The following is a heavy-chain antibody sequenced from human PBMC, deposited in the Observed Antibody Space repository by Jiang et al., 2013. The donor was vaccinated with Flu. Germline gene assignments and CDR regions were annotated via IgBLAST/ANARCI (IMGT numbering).Heavy chain of an antibody. CDR2: IYDSGNT. J-gene: IGHJ4*02. CDR1: GGSISGYR. D-gene: IGHD1-26*01. CDR3: ARRGSYQRGYFDY. V-gene: IGHV4-59*08. Sequence: SGLVKPSETLSLICTVSGGSISGYRWTWVRQSPEKGLEWIGYIYDSGNTEYNPSLRSRITMSVDTSRNQFSLKVNSVTAADTAVYYCARRGSYQRGYFDYWGQGILVTVSS.